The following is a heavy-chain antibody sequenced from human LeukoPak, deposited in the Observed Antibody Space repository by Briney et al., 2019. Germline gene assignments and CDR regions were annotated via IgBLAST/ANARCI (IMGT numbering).Heavy chain of an antibody. CDR1: GGSISSYY. J-gene: IGHJ4*02. V-gene: IGHV4-59*08. D-gene: IGHD6-13*01. Sequence: SETLSLTCTVSGGSISSYYWSWIRQPPGKGLEWIGYIYYSGSTNYNPSLKSRVTISVVTSKNQFSLKLSSVTAADTAVYYCARLIGIAAAGIEYWGQGTLVTVSS. CDR2: IYYSGST. CDR3: ARLIGIAAAGIEY.